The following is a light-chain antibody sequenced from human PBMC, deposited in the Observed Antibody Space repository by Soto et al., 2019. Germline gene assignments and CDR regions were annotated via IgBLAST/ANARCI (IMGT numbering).Light chain of an antibody. J-gene: IGLJ1*01. Sequence: QSVLTQPAFVSGSPGQSITISCTGTSSDVGGYNYVSWYQHPPGKAPKLMISEVSNRPSGVSNRFSGSKSGNTASLTISGLQAEDEDAYYCSSYTSTSTRVFGTGTKVTV. CDR2: EVS. V-gene: IGLV2-14*01. CDR1: SSDVGGYNY. CDR3: SSYTSTSTRV.